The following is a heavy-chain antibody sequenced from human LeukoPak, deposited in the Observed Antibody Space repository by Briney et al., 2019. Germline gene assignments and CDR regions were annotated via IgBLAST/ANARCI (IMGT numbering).Heavy chain of an antibody. D-gene: IGHD3-3*01. V-gene: IGHV3-23*01. CDR2: ISGSGGST. CDR1: GFTFSSYA. Sequence: PGGSLRLSCAASGFTFSSYAMSWVRQAPGKGLEWVSAISGSGGSTYYADSVKGRFTISRDNSKNTLYLQMNSLRAEDTAVYYCAKMPSVYYDLRWFDPWGQGTLVTVSS. CDR3: AKMPSVYYDLRWFDP. J-gene: IGHJ5*02.